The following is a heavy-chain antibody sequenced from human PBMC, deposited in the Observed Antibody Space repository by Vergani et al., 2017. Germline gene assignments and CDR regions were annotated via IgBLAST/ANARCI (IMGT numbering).Heavy chain of an antibody. CDR2: IRSKANSYAT. D-gene: IGHD3-22*01. J-gene: IGHJ4*02. V-gene: IGHV3-73*01. CDR3: TRSHSSGPFDY. CDR1: GFTFSGSA. Sequence: EVQLVESGGGLVQPGGSLKLSCAASGFTFSGSAMHWVRQASGKGLEWVGRIRSKANSYATAYAASVKGGFTISRADSKNTAYLQMNSLKTENTAVYYGTRSHSSGPFDYWGQGTLVTVSS.